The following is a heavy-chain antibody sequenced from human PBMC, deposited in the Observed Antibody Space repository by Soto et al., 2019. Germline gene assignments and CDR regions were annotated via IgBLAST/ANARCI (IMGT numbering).Heavy chain of an antibody. CDR3: ARHPSDFWFDP. J-gene: IGHJ5*02. D-gene: IGHD2-21*02. CDR2: ISYSGST. Sequence: PSETLSLTCTVSGGSISSDSYYWGWIRQSPEKGLEWIVSISYSGSTYYNPTLKSRLIISVDTSKNQFSLKLSSVTAADTAVYYCARHPSDFWFDPWGKGTLVTVPS. V-gene: IGHV4-39*01. CDR1: GGSISSDSYY.